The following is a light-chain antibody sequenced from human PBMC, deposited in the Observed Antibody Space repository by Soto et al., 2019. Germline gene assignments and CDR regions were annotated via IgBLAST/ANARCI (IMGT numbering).Light chain of an antibody. CDR2: GDS. CDR1: SSNIGRGYD. V-gene: IGLV1-40*01. J-gene: IGLJ3*02. CDR3: AAWDDSLKGWV. Sequence: QSALTQPPSVSGAPGQRVTISCTGSSSNIGRGYDVHWYQQFPGSAPRLLLSGDSNRPSGVPDRFSGSRSGTSASLAITGLQAEDEADYYCAAWDDSLKGWVFGGGTKLTVL.